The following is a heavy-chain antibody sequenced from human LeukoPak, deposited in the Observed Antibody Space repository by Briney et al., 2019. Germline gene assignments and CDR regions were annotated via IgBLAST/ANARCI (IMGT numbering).Heavy chain of an antibody. CDR1: GGSISSHY. CDR3: ARDAGQPGDYYYYYYMDV. D-gene: IGHD3-10*01. J-gene: IGHJ6*03. Sequence: SETLSLTCTVSGGSISSHYWSWIRQPPGKGLEWIGYIYYSGSTNYNPSLKSRVTISVDTSKNQFSLKLSSVTAADTAVYDCARDAGQPGDYYYYYYMDVWGKGTTVTVSS. V-gene: IGHV4-59*11. CDR2: IYYSGST.